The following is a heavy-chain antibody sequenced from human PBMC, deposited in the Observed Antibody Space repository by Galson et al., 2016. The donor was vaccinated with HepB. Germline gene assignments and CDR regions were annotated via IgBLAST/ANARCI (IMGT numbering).Heavy chain of an antibody. CDR3: ARDLNWKLFDY. CDR1: GFTFSNYV. D-gene: IGHD1-1*01. J-gene: IGHJ4*02. Sequence: SLRLSCAASGFTFSNYVMHWVRQAPGTGLVCVSSINPEGLGILTLCADYVKGRFTISRDNAKNTLYLDMTSLRADDTGVYYCARDLNWKLFDYWGQGNLVTVSP. V-gene: IGHV3-74*01. CDR2: INPEGLGILT.